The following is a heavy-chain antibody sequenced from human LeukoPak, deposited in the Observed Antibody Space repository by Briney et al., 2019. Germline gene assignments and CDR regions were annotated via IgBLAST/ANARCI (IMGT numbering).Heavy chain of an antibody. CDR3: AKDIGPAGNYFDF. CDR1: GLTVSSNY. CDR2: IAWNNGNI. J-gene: IGHJ4*02. Sequence: GGSLRLSCVASGLTVSSNYMSWVRQAPGKGLEWVSGIAWNNGNIAYADSVRGRFTISRDNVKNSLYLQMNSLRLEDTAFYYCAKDIGPAGNYFDFWGQGTLVVVSS. V-gene: IGHV3-9*01.